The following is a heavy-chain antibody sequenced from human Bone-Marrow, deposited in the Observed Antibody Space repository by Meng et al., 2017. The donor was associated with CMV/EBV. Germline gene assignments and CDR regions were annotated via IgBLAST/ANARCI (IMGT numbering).Heavy chain of an antibody. CDR2: IWYDGSNK. CDR1: GFTFSSYG. J-gene: IGHJ1*01. Sequence: GEYLKISCAASGFTFSSYGMHWVRQAPGKGLEWVAVIWYDGSNKYYADSVKGRFTISRDNSKNTLYLQMNSLRAEDTAVYYCAKDYCSSTSCSSFQHWGQGTLVTVSS. CDR3: AKDYCSSTSCSSFQH. D-gene: IGHD2-2*01. V-gene: IGHV3-33*06.